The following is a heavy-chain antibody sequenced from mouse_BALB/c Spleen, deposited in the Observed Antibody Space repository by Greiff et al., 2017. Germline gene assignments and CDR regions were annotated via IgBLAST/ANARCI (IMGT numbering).Heavy chain of an antibody. V-gene: IGHV2-9*02. CDR2: IWAGGST. CDR3: AREGKGSFYYFDY. J-gene: IGHJ2*01. Sequence: QVQLKESGPGLVAPSQSLSITCTVSGFSLTSYGVHWVRQPPGKGLEWLGVIWAGGSTNYNSALMSRLSISKDNSKSQVFLKMNSLQTDDTAMYYCAREGKGSFYYFDYWGQGTTLTVSS. CDR1: GFSLTSYG.